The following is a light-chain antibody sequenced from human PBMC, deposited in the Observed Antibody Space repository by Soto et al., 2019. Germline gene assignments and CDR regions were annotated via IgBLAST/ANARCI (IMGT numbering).Light chain of an antibody. CDR1: SGSIASNY. CDR2: EDN. V-gene: IGLV6-57*03. Sequence: NFMLTQPHSVAESPGKTVTISCTRSSGSIASNYVQWYQQRPGSAPTTVIYEDNQRSSGVPDRFSGSIDSSSNSASLTISGLKTEDEADYYCQSYDSRSWVVGGGTKLTVL. CDR3: QSYDSRSWV. J-gene: IGLJ3*02.